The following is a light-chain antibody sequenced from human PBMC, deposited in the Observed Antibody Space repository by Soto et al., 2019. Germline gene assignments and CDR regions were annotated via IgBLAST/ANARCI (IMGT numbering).Light chain of an antibody. CDR1: QSVSNN. CDR3: QQYSKWPPIT. Sequence: EIVMTQSPATLSVSPGERATLSCRASQSVSNNLAWYQQRPGQAPSLLIYGASTRATGIPARFSGSGSGTEFTLTISSLQSEDFAVYYCQQYSKWPPITFGQGTRLAIK. CDR2: GAS. V-gene: IGKV3-15*01. J-gene: IGKJ5*01.